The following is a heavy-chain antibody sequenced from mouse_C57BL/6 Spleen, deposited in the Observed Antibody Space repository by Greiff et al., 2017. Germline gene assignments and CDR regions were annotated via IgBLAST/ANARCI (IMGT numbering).Heavy chain of an antibody. Sequence: VQLQQSGPGLVQPSQSLSITCPVSGFSLTSYGVHWVRQSPGKGLEWLGVIWSGGSTYYNAAFISRLSISKDNSKSQVFFKMNSLQADDTAIYYCARKGDYYGSSHYYAMDYWGQGTSVTVSS. CDR2: IWSGGST. J-gene: IGHJ4*01. CDR1: GFSLTSYG. CDR3: ARKGDYYGSSHYYAMDY. V-gene: IGHV2-2*01. D-gene: IGHD1-1*01.